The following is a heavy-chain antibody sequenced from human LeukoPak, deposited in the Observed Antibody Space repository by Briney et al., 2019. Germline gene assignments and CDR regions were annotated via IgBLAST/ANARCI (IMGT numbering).Heavy chain of an antibody. V-gene: IGHV4-39*01. CDR1: GGSISSSSYY. CDR2: IYYSGST. D-gene: IGHD3-10*01. Sequence: SENLSLTCTVSGGSISSSSYYWGWIRQPPGKGLEWIGSIYYSGSTYYNPSLKSRVTISVDTSKNQFSLKLSSVTAADTAVYYCARPGTRGAFDIWGQGTMVTVSS. CDR3: ARPGTRGAFDI. J-gene: IGHJ3*02.